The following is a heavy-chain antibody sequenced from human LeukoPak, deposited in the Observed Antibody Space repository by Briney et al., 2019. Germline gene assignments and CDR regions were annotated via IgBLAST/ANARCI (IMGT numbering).Heavy chain of an antibody. V-gene: IGHV3-53*01. J-gene: IGHJ4*02. D-gene: IGHD3-16*01. CDR1: GFTVSGTH. CDR2: MYIVGTT. CDR3: AKDEATSGGGLAS. Sequence: GGSLRLSCAPSGFTVSGTHMSWVRQAPPKGLEWVSAMYIVGTTYYADSVQGRFTISRDTSKNTLYLHMNTLRADDTAVYYCAKDEATSGGGLASWGQGTLVTVSS.